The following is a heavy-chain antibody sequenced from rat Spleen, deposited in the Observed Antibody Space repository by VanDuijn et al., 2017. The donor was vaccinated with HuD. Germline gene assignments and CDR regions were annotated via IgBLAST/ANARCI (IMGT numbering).Heavy chain of an antibody. V-gene: IGHV5-31*01. D-gene: IGHD1-6*01. Sequence: EVQLVESGGGLVQPGRSLKLSCVASGFTFNKYWMTWIRQAPGKGLEWVASITNASGRTYYPDSVKGRFTISRDNAKNTQYLQMDSLRSEDTATYYCARGGYTTDYFYVGWFAYWGQGTLVTVSS. CDR3: ARGGYTTDYFYVGWFAY. CDR1: GFTFNKYW. CDR2: ITNASGRT. J-gene: IGHJ3*01.